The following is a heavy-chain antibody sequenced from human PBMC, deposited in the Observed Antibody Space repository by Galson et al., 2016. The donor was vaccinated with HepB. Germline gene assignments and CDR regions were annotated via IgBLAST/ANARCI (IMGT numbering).Heavy chain of an antibody. J-gene: IGHJ4*02. Sequence: SLRLSCAASGFTFSNYVMRWVRQAPGKGLEWIAVISCGGDTTTYADSVKGRFTISRDITENTLYLHMTSLKPADTAVYYCAKENSWNFFVWGQGTLVTVSA. V-gene: IGHV3-23*01. CDR2: ISCGGDTT. CDR1: GFTFSNYV. CDR3: AKENSWNFFV. D-gene: IGHD1-7*01.